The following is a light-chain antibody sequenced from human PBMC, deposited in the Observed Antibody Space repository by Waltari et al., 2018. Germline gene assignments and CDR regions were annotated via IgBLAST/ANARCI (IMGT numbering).Light chain of an antibody. CDR2: WAS. CDR1: PSLLYTSNNKNY. J-gene: IGKJ1*01. CDR3: LQYLHTPRT. V-gene: IGKV4-1*01. Sequence: DVVMTQSPASLAVSLGERATIHCKSRPSLLYTSNNKNYLAWYQQKPGQPPKVLIYWASIRESGVPDRFSGSGSGTDFTLTISGLQAEDVASYFCLQYLHTPRTFGQGTKVEIK.